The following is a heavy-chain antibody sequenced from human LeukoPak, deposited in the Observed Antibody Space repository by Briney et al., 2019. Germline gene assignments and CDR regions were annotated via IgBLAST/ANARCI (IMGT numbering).Heavy chain of an antibody. D-gene: IGHD3-22*01. CDR1: SGFISSYY. J-gene: IGHJ3*02. CDR2: INYSGRI. Sequence: SETLSLTCIVSSGFISSYYWSWIRQTPGKGLEWIAFINYSGRIKYNPSLQSRVSISLDTSKNHVSLQLRSVMAVDTAVYYCARLVDYDNSGDPDIFDIWGQGTIVSIS. V-gene: IGHV4-59*01. CDR3: ARLVDYDNSGDPDIFDI.